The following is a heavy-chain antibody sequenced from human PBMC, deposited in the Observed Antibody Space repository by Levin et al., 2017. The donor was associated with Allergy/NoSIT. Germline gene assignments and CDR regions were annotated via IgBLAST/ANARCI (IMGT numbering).Heavy chain of an antibody. CDR3: ARGGPPNYDYNWGSYRDGYFDY. CDR1: GFTFGDYA. V-gene: IGHV3-49*04. Sequence: GESLKISCTGSGFTFGDYAMSWVRQAPGKGLEWVGFIRNKANGGTTEYAASVKGRLTISRDDSKSIAYLQMNSLKTEDTAVYFCARGGPPNYDYNWGSYRDGYFDYWGQGTLVTVSS. CDR2: IRNKANGGTT. D-gene: IGHD3-16*02. J-gene: IGHJ4*02.